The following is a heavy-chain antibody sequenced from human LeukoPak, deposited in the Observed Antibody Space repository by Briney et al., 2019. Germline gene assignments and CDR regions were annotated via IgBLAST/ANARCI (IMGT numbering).Heavy chain of an antibody. V-gene: IGHV4-34*01. D-gene: IGHD6-13*01. J-gene: IGHJ4*02. Sequence: KASETLSLTCAVYGGSFSGHYGSWIRQPPGKGLEWIGEINHSGSTNYNPSLKSRVTISVDTSKNQFSLKLTSVTAADTAVYYCARGVEEVAAGYWGQGTLVTVSA. CDR2: INHSGST. CDR3: ARGVEEVAAGY. CDR1: GGSFSGHY.